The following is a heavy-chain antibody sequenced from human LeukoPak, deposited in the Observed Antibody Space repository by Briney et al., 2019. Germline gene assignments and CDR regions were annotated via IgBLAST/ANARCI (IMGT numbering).Heavy chain of an antibody. CDR2: IFPIVGTA. CDR1: GGTFSRYL. V-gene: IGHV1-69*13. J-gene: IGHJ4*02. CDR3: AGNYFDY. Sequence: GASVKVSCKASGGTFSRYLINWVRQAPGQGLEWMGGIFPIVGTADYAQKFQGRVTITADESTSTAYMELSSLKSEDTAVYYCAGNYFDYWGQGTLVTVSS.